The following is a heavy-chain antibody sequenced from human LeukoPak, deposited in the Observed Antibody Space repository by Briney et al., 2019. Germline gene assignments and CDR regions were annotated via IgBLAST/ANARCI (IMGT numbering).Heavy chain of an antibody. CDR2: SSAYNGNT. J-gene: IGHJ4*02. V-gene: IGHV1-18*01. Sequence: ASVTVSCTASGYTFTSYGISWVRQAPGQGLERMGWSSAYNGNTNYAQKLQGRVTMTTDTATSTAYMELRSRRSDDTAVYYCARDFGYSGPFDYWGQGTLVTVSS. D-gene: IGHD5-12*01. CDR3: ARDFGYSGPFDY. CDR1: GYTFTSYG.